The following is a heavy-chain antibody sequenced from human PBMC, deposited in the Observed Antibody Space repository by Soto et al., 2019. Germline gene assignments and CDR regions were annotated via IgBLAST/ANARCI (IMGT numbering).Heavy chain of an antibody. CDR2: INAGNGNT. CDR3: ARFKAGGYTHGYYYYGMDV. V-gene: IGHV1-3*01. CDR1: GYTMTTYS. Sequence: PVKVSCKAAGYTMTTYSMHCRRKTHGQRLEWMGWINAGNGNTKYSQKFQGRVTISRDTSASTAYMELSSLRSEDTAVYYCARFKAGGYTHGYYYYGMDVWGQRTTGTVSS. D-gene: IGHD5-18*01. J-gene: IGHJ6*02.